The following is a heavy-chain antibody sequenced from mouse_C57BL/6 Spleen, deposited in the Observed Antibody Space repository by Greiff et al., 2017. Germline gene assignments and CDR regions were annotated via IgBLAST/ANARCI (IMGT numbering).Heavy chain of an antibody. CDR2: ISSGSSTV. CDR1: GFTFSDYG. J-gene: IGHJ3*01. D-gene: IGHD3-1*01. Sequence: DVMLVESGGGLVQPGGSLKLSCAASGFTFSDYGMHWVRQAPEKGPEWVAYISSGSSTVYDADTVKGRCTISRDNAKNTLFRQMASLRSEDTAMYYCALDGGFAYWGQGTLVTVSA. V-gene: IGHV5-17*01. CDR3: ALDGGFAY.